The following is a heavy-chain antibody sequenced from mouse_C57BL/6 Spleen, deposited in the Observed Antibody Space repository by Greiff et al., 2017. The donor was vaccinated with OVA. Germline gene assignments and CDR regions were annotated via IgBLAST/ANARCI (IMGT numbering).Heavy chain of an antibody. D-gene: IGHD1-1*01. CDR3: ARYRYYGSRIYAMDY. Sequence: EVQGVESGGGLVQPGGSLSLSCAASGFTFTDYYMSWVRQPPGKALEWLGFIRNKANGYTTEYSSSVKGRFTISRDNSQSILYLQMNALGAEDSATYYCARYRYYGSRIYAMDYWGQGTSVTVSS. CDR1: GFTFTDYY. CDR2: IRNKANGYTT. J-gene: IGHJ4*01. V-gene: IGHV7-3*01.